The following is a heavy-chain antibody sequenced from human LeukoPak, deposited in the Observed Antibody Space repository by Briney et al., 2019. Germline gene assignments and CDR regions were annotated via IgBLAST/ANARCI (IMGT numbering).Heavy chain of an antibody. CDR2: ISSSSSYI. J-gene: IGHJ4*02. CDR3: ARVIRAAAGKGYFDH. CDR1: GFTFSSYS. Sequence: GGSLRLSCAASGFTFSSYSMNWVRLAPGKGLEWVSSISSSSSYIYYADSVKGRFTISRDNAKNSLYLQMNSLRAEDTAIYYCARVIRAAAGKGYFDHWGQGTLVSVSS. D-gene: IGHD6-13*01. V-gene: IGHV3-21*04.